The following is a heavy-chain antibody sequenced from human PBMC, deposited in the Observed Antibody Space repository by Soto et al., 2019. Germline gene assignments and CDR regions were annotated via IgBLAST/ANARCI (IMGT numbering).Heavy chain of an antibody. J-gene: IGHJ4*02. CDR3: ARGVLDRKYDFWSGYHREFDY. D-gene: IGHD3-3*01. CDR2: ISSSSSYI. Sequence: GGSLRLSCAASGFTFSSYSMNWVRQAPGKGLEWVSSISSSSSYIYYADSVKGRFTISRDNAKNSLYLQMNSLRAEDTAVYYCARGVLDRKYDFWSGYHREFDYWGQGTLVTVSS. CDR1: GFTFSSYS. V-gene: IGHV3-21*01.